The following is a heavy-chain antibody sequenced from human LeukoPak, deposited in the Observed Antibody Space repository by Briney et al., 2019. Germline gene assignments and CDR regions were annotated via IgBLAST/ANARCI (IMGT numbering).Heavy chain of an antibody. V-gene: IGHV3-74*01. Sequence: GGSLRLSCAASGFTFSSYWMHWVRQAPGKGLVWVSRIKSDGSSTTYADSVKGRFTISRDNAMNTLYLQMNSLRAEDTAVYYCTRRAAALDAFDIWGQGTMVTVSS. CDR3: TRRAAALDAFDI. D-gene: IGHD6-13*01. CDR2: IKSDGSST. CDR1: GFTFSSYW. J-gene: IGHJ3*02.